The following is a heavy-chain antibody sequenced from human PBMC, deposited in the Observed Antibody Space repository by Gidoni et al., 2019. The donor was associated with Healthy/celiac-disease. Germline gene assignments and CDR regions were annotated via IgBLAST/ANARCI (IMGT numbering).Heavy chain of an antibody. J-gene: IGHJ3*02. Sequence: QVQLQESGPGLVKPSETLSLTCTVSGGSISSYYWRWIRQPPGKGLEWIGYIYYSGSTNYNPSLKSRVTISVDTSKNQFSLKLSSVTAADTAVYYCARHYDELLTDDAFDIWGQGTMVTVSS. D-gene: IGHD2-15*01. CDR1: GGSISSYY. CDR3: ARHYDELLTDDAFDI. V-gene: IGHV4-59*08. CDR2: IYYSGST.